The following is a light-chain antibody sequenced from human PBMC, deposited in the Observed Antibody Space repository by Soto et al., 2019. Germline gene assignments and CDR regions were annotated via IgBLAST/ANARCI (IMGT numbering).Light chain of an antibody. J-gene: IGKJ5*01. CDR2: AAS. CDR1: QSISNY. Sequence: QMTQSPSSLSASVGDRVNITCRASQSISNYLNWYQQRPGKAPKVLIYAASTLESGVPSRFSGSGSGTDFTLTISSLKPEDFATYYCQQSFSTPSITFGQGTRLAIK. V-gene: IGKV1-39*01. CDR3: QQSFSTPSIT.